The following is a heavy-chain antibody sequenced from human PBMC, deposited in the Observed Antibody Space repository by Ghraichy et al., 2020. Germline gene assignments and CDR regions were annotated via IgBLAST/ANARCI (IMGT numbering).Heavy chain of an antibody. CDR2: VYYTGST. V-gene: IGHV4-39*07. CDR3: ARDLSRYDFWSGYYRANYCYFGMDV. J-gene: IGHJ6*02. CDR1: GGSISSSSYY. Sequence: SETLSLTCTVSGGSISSSSYYWSWIRQPPGKGLEWIGSVYYTGSTHYNPSLKSRVTISADTSKKQFSLKLSSVTAADTAVYYCARDLSRYDFWSGYYRANYCYFGMDVWGHGTTVTLSS. D-gene: IGHD3-3*01.